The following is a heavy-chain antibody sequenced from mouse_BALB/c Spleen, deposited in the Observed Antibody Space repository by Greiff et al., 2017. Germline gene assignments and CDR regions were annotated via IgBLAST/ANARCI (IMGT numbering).Heavy chain of an antibody. CDR3: ASYYRYDAMDY. V-gene: IGHV2-9*02. CDR1: GFSLTSYG. Sequence: QVHVKQSGPGLVAPSQSLSITCTVSGFSLTSYGVHWVRQPPGKGLEWLGVIWAGGSTNYNSALMSRLSISKDNSKSQVFLKMNSLQTDDTAMYYCASYYRYDAMDYWGQGTSGTVSS. D-gene: IGHD2-14*01. J-gene: IGHJ4*01. CDR2: IWAGGST.